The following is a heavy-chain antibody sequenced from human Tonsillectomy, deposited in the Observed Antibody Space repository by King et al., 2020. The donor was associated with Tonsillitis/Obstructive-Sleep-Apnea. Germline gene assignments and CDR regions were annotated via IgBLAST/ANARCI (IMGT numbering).Heavy chain of an antibody. CDR3: ARGLRDYYYYMDV. V-gene: IGHV3-33*01. Sequence: VQLVESGGGVVQPGRSLRLSCEASGFTFSSYGMHWVRQAPGKGLGWVAVIWYDGSNIYYVDSVKGGFTISRDNSKNTLYLQMNSLRAEDTAVYYCARGLRDYYYYMDVWGKGTTATVSS. CDR1: GFTFSSYG. CDR2: IWYDGSNI. J-gene: IGHJ6*03. D-gene: IGHD5-24*01.